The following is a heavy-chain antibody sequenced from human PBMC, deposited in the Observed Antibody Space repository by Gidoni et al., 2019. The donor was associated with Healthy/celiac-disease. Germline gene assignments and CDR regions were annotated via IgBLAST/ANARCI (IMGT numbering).Heavy chain of an antibody. CDR1: GFTFSNAW. J-gene: IGHJ4*02. D-gene: IGHD4-17*01. Sequence: EVQLVESGGGLVKPGGSLRLSCAASGFTFSNAWMNWVRQAPGKGLEWVGRIKSKTDGGTTDYAAPVKGRFTISRDDSKNTLYLQMNSLKTEDTAVYYCTTGNDYGDYGMDYWGQGTLVTVSS. V-gene: IGHV3-15*07. CDR2: IKSKTDGGTT. CDR3: TTGNDYGDYGMDY.